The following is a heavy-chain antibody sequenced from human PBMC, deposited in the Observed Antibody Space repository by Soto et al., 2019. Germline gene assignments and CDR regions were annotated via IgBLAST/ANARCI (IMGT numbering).Heavy chain of an antibody. CDR3: ARDQYDFRSGSYYYAMEV. J-gene: IGHJ6*02. CDR1: GGSVSTEDLY. V-gene: IGHV4-61*08. Sequence: PPGSLTLTSTVSGGSVSTEDLYCGCIRLSPGKGLEWIGYIYYTGSTNYNPSLKGRVTMSVDTSRDQVSLRLRSVTRADTAVYYCARDQYDFRSGSYYYAMEVWGQETKV. CDR2: IYYTGST. D-gene: IGHD3-3*01.